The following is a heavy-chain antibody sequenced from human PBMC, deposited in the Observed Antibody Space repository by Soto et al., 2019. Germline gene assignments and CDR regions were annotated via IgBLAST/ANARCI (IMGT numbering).Heavy chain of an antibody. Sequence: QVQLVQSGAEVKKPGSSVKVSCKASGGTFSSYAISWVRQAPGQGLEWMGGIIPIFGTANYAQKFQGRVTMTADESPSTPYMELSRLRSADPAVYYWARHVPAAGYYYGMDVWGQGTTVTVSS. CDR1: GGTFSSYA. CDR3: ARHVPAAGYYYGMDV. V-gene: IGHV1-69*12. D-gene: IGHD2-2*01. CDR2: IIPIFGTA. J-gene: IGHJ6*02.